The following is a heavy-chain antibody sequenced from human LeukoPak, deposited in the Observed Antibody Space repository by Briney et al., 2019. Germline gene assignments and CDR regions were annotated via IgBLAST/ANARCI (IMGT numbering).Heavy chain of an antibody. D-gene: IGHD4-17*01. Sequence: SETLSLTCTVSGGSISSYYWSWIRQPPGKGLEWIGYIYYSGSTIYNPSLKSRVTISVDTSKNQFSLKLSSVTAADTAVYYCASMTTVTMFDYWGQGTLVTVSS. CDR1: GGSISSYY. J-gene: IGHJ4*02. CDR3: ASMTTVTMFDY. CDR2: IYYSGST. V-gene: IGHV4-59*01.